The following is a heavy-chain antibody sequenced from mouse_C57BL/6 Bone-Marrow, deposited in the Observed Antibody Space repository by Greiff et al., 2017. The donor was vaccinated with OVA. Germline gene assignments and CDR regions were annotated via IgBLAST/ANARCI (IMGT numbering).Heavy chain of an antibody. CDR3: ASRNYDYDGDHFDF. CDR1: GYTFTSYW. Sequence: QVQLQQPGAELVKPGASVKLSCKASGYTFTSYWMHWVKQRPGQGLEWIGMIHPNSGSTNYNEKFKSKATLTVDKSSSTAYMQLSSLTSEDSAVYYCASRNYDYDGDHFDFWGQGTTLTVSA. CDR2: IHPNSGST. D-gene: IGHD2-4*01. V-gene: IGHV1-64*01. J-gene: IGHJ2*01.